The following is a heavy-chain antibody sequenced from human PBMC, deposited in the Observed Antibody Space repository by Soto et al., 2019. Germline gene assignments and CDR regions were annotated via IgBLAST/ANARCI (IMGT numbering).Heavy chain of an antibody. CDR2: IIPIFGTA. CDR1: GGTFSSYA. CDR3: PAGVGIAAGSNYYYGMDV. V-gene: IGHV1-69*06. J-gene: IGHJ6*02. D-gene: IGHD6-13*01. Sequence: QVQLVQSGAEVKKPGSSVKVSCKASGGTFSSYAISWVRQAPGQGLEWMGGIIPIFGTANYAQKFQGRVTITADKSTSTAYMELSSLRAEDTAVDYWPAGVGIAAGSNYYYGMDVWGEGTTVTVSS.